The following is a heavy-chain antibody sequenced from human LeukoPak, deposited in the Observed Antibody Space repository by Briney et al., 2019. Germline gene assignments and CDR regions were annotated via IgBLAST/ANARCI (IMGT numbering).Heavy chain of an antibody. Sequence: ASVKVSCKASGYTFTSYDINWVRQATGQGLEWMGWMNPNSGNTGYAQKFQGRVAITRNTSISTAYMELSSLRSEDTAVYYCARGSYTIFGVVIPNGVDYWGQGTLVTVSS. D-gene: IGHD3-3*01. J-gene: IGHJ4*02. CDR1: GYTFTSYD. CDR3: ARGSYTIFGVVIPNGVDY. V-gene: IGHV1-8*03. CDR2: MNPNSGNT.